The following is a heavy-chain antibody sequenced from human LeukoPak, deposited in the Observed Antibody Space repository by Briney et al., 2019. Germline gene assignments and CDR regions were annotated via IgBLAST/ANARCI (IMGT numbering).Heavy chain of an antibody. CDR2: MNPNSGNT. J-gene: IGHJ5*02. Sequence: ASVKVSCKASGYTFTSYDINWVRQATGQGLEWMGWMNPNSGNTGYAQKFQGRVTITRNTSISTAYMELSSLRSEDTAVYYCESTDAGYSSSWRLGWFDPWGQGTLVAVSS. CDR1: GYTFTSYD. D-gene: IGHD6-13*01. CDR3: ESTDAGYSSSWRLGWFDP. V-gene: IGHV1-8*03.